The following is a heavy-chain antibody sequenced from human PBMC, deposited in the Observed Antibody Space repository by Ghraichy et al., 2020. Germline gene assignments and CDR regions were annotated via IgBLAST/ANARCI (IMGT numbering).Heavy chain of an antibody. D-gene: IGHD2-2*03. CDR1: GFTFSSYE. CDR3: ARLGGYCSSTSCYREDNWFDP. CDR2: ISGSGSTI. V-gene: IGHV3-48*03. Sequence: GGSLRLSCAASGFTFSSYEMNWVRQAPGKGLEWVSYISGSGSTIYYADSVKGRFTISRDNAKNSLYLQMNSLRAEDTAVYYCARLGGYCSSTSCYREDNWFDPWGQGTLVTVSS. J-gene: IGHJ5*02.